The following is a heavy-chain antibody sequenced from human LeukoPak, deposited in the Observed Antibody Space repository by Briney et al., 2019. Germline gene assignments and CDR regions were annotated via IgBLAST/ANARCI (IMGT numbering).Heavy chain of an antibody. J-gene: IGHJ4*02. CDR1: GFTFSSYG. D-gene: IGHD2-2*01. Sequence: GGSLRLSCAASGFTFSSYGMHWVRQAPGKGLEWVAFIRYDGSNKYYADSVKGRFTISRDNSKNTLYLQMNSLRAEDTAVCYCAKDNGGYCSSTSCYYAWGQGTLVTVSS. V-gene: IGHV3-30*02. CDR2: IRYDGSNK. CDR3: AKDNGGYCSSTSCYYA.